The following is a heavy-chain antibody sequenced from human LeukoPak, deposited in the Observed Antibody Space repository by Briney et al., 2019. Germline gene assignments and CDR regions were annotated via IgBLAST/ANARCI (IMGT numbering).Heavy chain of an antibody. D-gene: IGHD4-17*01. CDR1: GFSFENYP. Sequence: GGSLRLSCVASGFSFENYPMSWVRQAPGKGLEWVSGLSGGGRTTYYADSVKGRFTISRDNSKNTLYLQMNSLRAEDTAVYYCARDLVSDYGDYVDYFDYWGQGTLVTVSS. CDR3: ARDLVSDYGDYVDYFDY. J-gene: IGHJ4*02. CDR2: LSGGGRTT. V-gene: IGHV3-23*01.